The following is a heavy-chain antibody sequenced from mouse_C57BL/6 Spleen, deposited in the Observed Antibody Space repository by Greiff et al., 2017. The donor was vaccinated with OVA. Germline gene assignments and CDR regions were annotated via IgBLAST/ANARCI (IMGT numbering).Heavy chain of an antibody. J-gene: IGHJ2*01. Sequence: EVQRVESGPELVKPGASVKIPCKASGYTFTDYNMDWVKQSHGKSLEWIGDINPNNGGTIYNQKFKGKATLTVDKSSSTAYMELRSLTSEDTAVYYCARRNYYGSSYGRYFDYWGQGTTRTVSS. CDR1: GYTFTDYN. CDR3: ARRNYYGSSYGRYFDY. CDR2: INPNNGGT. D-gene: IGHD1-1*01. V-gene: IGHV1-18*01.